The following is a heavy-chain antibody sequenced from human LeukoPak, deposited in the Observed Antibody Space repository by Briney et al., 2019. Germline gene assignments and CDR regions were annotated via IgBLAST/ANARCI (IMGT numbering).Heavy chain of an antibody. CDR2: INHSGST. CDR3: ARWAWPGDDSSGYNY. D-gene: IGHD3-22*01. CDR1: GGSFSGYY. Sequence: SETLSLTCAVYGGSFSGYYWSWIRQPPGKGLEWIGEINHSGSTNYNPSLKSRVTISVDTSKNQFSLKLSSVTAADTAVYYCARWAWPGDDSSGYNYWGQGTLVTVSS. J-gene: IGHJ4*02. V-gene: IGHV4-34*01.